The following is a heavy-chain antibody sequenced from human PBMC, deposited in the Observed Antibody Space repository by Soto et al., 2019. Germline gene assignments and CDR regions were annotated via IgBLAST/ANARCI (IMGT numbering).Heavy chain of an antibody. Sequence: SETLSLTCTVSGGSINTGGYYWSWIRQHPGKGLEWIGYIYYSGSTYYNPSLKSRVTISVDTSKNQFSLKLSSVTAADTAVYYCAREGSGINYFDYWGQGTLVTSPQ. V-gene: IGHV4-31*03. J-gene: IGHJ4*02. CDR3: AREGSGINYFDY. CDR1: GGSINTGGYY. CDR2: IYYSGST. D-gene: IGHD2-15*01.